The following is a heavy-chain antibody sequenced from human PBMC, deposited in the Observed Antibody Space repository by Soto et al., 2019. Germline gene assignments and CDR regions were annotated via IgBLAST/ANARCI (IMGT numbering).Heavy chain of an antibody. CDR2: IYYSGST. CDR1: GGSISSGDYY. J-gene: IGHJ5*02. V-gene: IGHV4-30-4*01. CDR3: ARERPDGARLAP. Sequence: QVQLQESGPGLVKPSQTLSLTCTVSGGSISSGDYYWSWIRQPPGKGLEWIGYIYYSGSTYYNPSPTSRGXXXVXXSKNQCSLKLSSVTAADTAVYYCARERPDGARLAPWGQGTLVTVSS. D-gene: IGHD6-6*01.